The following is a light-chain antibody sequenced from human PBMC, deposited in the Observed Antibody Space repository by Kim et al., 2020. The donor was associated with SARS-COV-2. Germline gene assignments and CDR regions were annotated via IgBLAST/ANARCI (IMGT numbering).Light chain of an antibody. V-gene: IGKV3-15*01. CDR2: GAS. CDR1: QSVLSN. CDR3: QHYDNRPPWT. Sequence: VTTQSPATLSVSPGERATLSCRASQSVLSNLAWYQQKPGQAPRLLIYGASTRATGIPVRFSGSGSGTEFTLTISSLQSEDFAVYYCQHYDNRPPWTFGQGTKVEIK. J-gene: IGKJ1*01.